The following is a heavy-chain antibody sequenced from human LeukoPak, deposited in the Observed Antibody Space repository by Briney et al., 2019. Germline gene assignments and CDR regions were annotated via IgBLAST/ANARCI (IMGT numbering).Heavy chain of an antibody. CDR3: VRTDTSGWYYFDY. V-gene: IGHV5-51*01. CDR1: GYTFTNYW. D-gene: IGHD6-19*01. J-gene: IGHJ4*02. Sequence: GESLKISCKGSGYTFTNYWIGWVRQMPGKGLECMGIIYPGDSDTRYSPSFQDQVTISADKSISTAYLQWSSLKASDTAMYYCVRTDTSGWYYFDYWGQGTLVTVSS. CDR2: IYPGDSDT.